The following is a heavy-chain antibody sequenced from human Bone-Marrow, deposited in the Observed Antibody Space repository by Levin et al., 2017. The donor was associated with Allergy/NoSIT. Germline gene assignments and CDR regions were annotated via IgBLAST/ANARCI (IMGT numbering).Heavy chain of an antibody. V-gene: IGHV3-23*01. D-gene: IGHD2-15*01. CDR1: GFTFSSYA. CDR2: ISGSGGST. CDR3: AKISGGRDYFDY. J-gene: IGHJ4*02. Sequence: LSLTCAASGFTFSSYAMSWVRQAPGKGLEWVSAISGSGGSTYYADSVKGRFTISRDNSKNTLYLQMNSLRAEDTAVYYCAKISGGRDYFDYWGQGTLVTVSS.